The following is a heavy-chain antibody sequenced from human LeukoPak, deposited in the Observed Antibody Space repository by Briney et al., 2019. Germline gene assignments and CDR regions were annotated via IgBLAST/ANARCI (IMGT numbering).Heavy chain of an antibody. CDR3: AKYYYDSSGYPAYFDY. V-gene: IGHV3-23*01. J-gene: IGHJ4*02. CDR2: ISGSGGST. D-gene: IGHD3-22*01. CDR1: GFTFSSYA. Sequence: GGSLRLSCAASGFTFSSYAMNWVRQTPEKGLEWVSAISGSGGSTYYADSVKGRFTISRDNSKNTLYLQMNSLRAEDTAVYYCAKYYYDSSGYPAYFDYWGQGTLVTVSS.